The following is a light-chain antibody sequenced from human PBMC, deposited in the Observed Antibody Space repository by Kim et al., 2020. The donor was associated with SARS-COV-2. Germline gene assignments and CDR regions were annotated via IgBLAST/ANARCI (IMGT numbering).Light chain of an antibody. CDR1: SSDVGVYNY. CDR2: EVS. J-gene: IGLJ2*01. CDR3: SSYAGSNNYVV. Sequence: QSALTQPPSASGSPGQSVTISCTGTSSDVGVYNYVSWFRQHPGKAPKVMIYEVSKRPSGVPDRFSGSKSGNTASLTVSGLQAEDEGDYYCSSYAGSNNYVVFGGGTQLTVL. V-gene: IGLV2-8*01.